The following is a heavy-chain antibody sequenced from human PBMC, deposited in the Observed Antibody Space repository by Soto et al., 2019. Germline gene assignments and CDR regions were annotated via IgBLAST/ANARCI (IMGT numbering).Heavy chain of an antibody. J-gene: IGHJ4*02. CDR1: GFTFSSYG. CDR3: ARDVPEYCSSISRYARSLDY. Sequence: TGGSLRLSCAASGFTFSSYGMHWVRQAPGKGLEWVAVIWYDGSNKYYADSVKGRFTISRDNSKNTLYLQMNSLRAEDTAVYYCARDVPEYCSSISRYARSLDYRDQGTLVTGSS. V-gene: IGHV3-33*01. CDR2: IWYDGSNK. D-gene: IGHD2-2*01.